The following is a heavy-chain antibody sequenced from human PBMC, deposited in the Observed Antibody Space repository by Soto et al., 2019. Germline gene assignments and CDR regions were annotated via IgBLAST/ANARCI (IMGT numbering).Heavy chain of an antibody. V-gene: IGHV6-1*01. CDR2: TYYRSKWYN. CDR3: VRLIGNSWLDF. CDR1: GYSVSSSSVT. Sequence: SHTLSLTCAISGYSVSSSSVTLNFISQPPSRGLECLGRTYYRSKWYNDYAESVKSRITINPDTSKNKFSLHLNSVTPEDTAVYYCVRLIGNSWLDFWGQGTLVTVSS. D-gene: IGHD1-26*01. J-gene: IGHJ5*01.